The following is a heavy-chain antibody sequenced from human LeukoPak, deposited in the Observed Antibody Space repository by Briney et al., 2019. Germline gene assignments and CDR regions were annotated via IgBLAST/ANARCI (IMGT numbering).Heavy chain of an antibody. Sequence: SETLSLTCAVYGGSFSGYYWSWLRQPPGQGLEWIGEINHSGSTNYNPSLKSRVTISVDTSKNQFSLKLSSVTAADTAVYYCAREERTFYYYDSSGYYSTWGQGTLVTVSS. CDR1: GGSFSGYY. D-gene: IGHD3-22*01. J-gene: IGHJ5*02. CDR3: AREERTFYYYDSSGYYST. CDR2: INHSGST. V-gene: IGHV4-34*01.